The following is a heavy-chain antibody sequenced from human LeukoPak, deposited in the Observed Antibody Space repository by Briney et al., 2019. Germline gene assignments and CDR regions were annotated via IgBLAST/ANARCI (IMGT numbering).Heavy chain of an antibody. CDR3: ARCRGYCSSTSCYTVFDY. CDR1: GGTISSYY. Sequence: SETLSLTCTVSGGTISSYYWSWIRQPPGKGLEWIGYIYYSGSTNYNPSLKSRVTISVDTSKNQFSLKLSSVTAADTAVYYCARCRGYCSSTSCYTVFDYWGQGTLVTVSS. V-gene: IGHV4-59*01. J-gene: IGHJ4*02. CDR2: IYYSGST. D-gene: IGHD2-2*02.